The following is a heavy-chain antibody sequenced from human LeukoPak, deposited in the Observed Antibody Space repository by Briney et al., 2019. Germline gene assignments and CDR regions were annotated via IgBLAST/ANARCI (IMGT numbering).Heavy chain of an antibody. J-gene: IGHJ4*02. Sequence: ASVKVSCKASGGTFSSYAISWVRQAPGQGLEWMGGIIPIFGTANYAQKFQGRVTMTEDTSTDTAYMELSSLRSEDTAVYYCATDRPSHFDYWGQGTLVTVSS. CDR2: IIPIFGTA. CDR3: ATDRPSHFDY. CDR1: GGTFSSYA. V-gene: IGHV1-69*06.